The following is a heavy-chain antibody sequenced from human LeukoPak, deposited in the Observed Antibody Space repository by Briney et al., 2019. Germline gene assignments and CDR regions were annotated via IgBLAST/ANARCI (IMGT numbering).Heavy chain of an antibody. Sequence: PSETLSLTCTVSGDSISSYSWSWIRLPAGKGLEWIGRIYPSGSTNYNPSLKSRVTISVDKSKNQISLKLTSVTAADTAVYYCAREGQLGNFYFDFWGLGTRVTVS. CDR3: AREGQLGNFYFDF. CDR1: GDSISSYS. J-gene: IGHJ4*02. CDR2: IYPSGST. D-gene: IGHD4-23*01. V-gene: IGHV4-4*07.